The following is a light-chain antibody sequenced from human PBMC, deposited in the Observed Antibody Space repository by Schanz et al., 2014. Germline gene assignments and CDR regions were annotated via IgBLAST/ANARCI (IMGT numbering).Light chain of an antibody. CDR2: GAS. V-gene: IGKV3-20*01. CDR3: QHYGSSPET. Sequence: EIVLTQSPGTLSLSPGERATLSCRASQSVSNNYLAWYQQKPGQAPRLLIYGASTRATGIPDRFSGSGSGTDFTLTISRLEPEDFAVYYCQHYGSSPETFGRGTTVEIK. J-gene: IGKJ1*01. CDR1: QSVSNNY.